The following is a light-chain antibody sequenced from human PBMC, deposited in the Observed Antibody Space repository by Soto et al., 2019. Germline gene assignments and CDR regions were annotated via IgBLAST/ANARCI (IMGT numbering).Light chain of an antibody. J-gene: IGKJ1*01. Sequence: DIQMTQSPSTLSASVGDRVTITCRASQTVGIWLAWFQQKPGKAPNLLIYRVSSVESGVPSRFSGSGSGTEFTLTINNLQPDDFATYYCQQYADSSWTFGQGTKVE. CDR2: RVS. CDR1: QTVGIW. CDR3: QQYADSSWT. V-gene: IGKV1-5*03.